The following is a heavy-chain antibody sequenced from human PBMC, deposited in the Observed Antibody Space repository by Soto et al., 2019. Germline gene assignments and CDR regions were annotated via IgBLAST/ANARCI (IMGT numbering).Heavy chain of an antibody. CDR2: INHSGST. D-gene: IGHD6-19*01. J-gene: IGHJ6*02. CDR3: ARGEQWLVRRAYYYYGMDV. CDR1: GGSLSGYY. Sequence: PSETLSVTYGVYGGSLSGYYWSWIRQPTGKGLEWIGEINHSGSTNYNPSLKSRVTISVDTSKNQFSLKLSSVTAADTAVYYCARGEQWLVRRAYYYYGMDVWGQGTTVTVSS. V-gene: IGHV4-34*01.